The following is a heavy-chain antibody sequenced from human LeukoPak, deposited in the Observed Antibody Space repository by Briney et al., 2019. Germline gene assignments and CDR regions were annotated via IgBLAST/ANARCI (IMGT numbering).Heavy chain of an antibody. D-gene: IGHD6-13*01. Sequence: GESLKISWKGSGYSFTSYWIGWVRQMPGKGLEWMGIIYPGDSGTRYSPSFQGQVTISADQSISTAYLQWSRLKAPDTAMYYCARRGLGAAAGFLSPIDYWGEGTLVSVSS. CDR1: GYSFTSYW. V-gene: IGHV5-51*01. CDR2: IYPGDSGT. J-gene: IGHJ4*02. CDR3: ARRGLGAAAGFLSPIDY.